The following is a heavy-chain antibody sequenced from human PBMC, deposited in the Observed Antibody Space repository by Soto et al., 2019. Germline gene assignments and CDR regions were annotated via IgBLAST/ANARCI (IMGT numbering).Heavy chain of an antibody. J-gene: IGHJ4*02. CDR1: GYTFTSYD. Sequence: ASVKVSCKASGYTFTSYDINWVRQATGQGLEWMGWMNPNSGNTGYAQKFQGRVTMTRNTSISTAYMELSSLRSEDTAVYYCARGALGLWFGELLSSPYFDYWGQGTLVTVSS. CDR3: ARGALGLWFGELLSSPYFDY. D-gene: IGHD3-10*01. CDR2: MNPNSGNT. V-gene: IGHV1-8*01.